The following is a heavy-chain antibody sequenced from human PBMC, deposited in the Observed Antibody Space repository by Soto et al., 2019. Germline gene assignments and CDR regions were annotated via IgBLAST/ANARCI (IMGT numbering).Heavy chain of an antibody. D-gene: IGHD3-22*01. V-gene: IGHV4-59*08. CDR3: ARRNSRGWGFDY. Sequence: SETLSLTCTVSGGSISSYYWSWIRQPPGKGLEWIGYIYYSGSTNYNPSLKSRVTISVDTSKNQFSLKLSSVTAADTAVYYCARRNSRGWGFDYWGQGTLVTVSS. CDR1: GGSISSYY. CDR2: IYYSGST. J-gene: IGHJ4*02.